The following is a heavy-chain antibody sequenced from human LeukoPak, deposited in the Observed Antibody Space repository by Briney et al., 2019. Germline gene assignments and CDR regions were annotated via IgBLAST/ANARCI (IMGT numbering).Heavy chain of an antibody. CDR1: GYTFTSYY. D-gene: IGHD3-3*01. Sequence: ASVKVSCKASGYTFTSYYMHWVRQAPGQGLEWMGIINPSGGSTSYAQKFQGRVTMTRDMSTSTVYMELSSLRSEDTAVYYCARDSSIFGVVITGGNWFDPWGQGTLVTVSS. J-gene: IGHJ5*02. V-gene: IGHV1-46*01. CDR3: ARDSSIFGVVITGGNWFDP. CDR2: INPSGGST.